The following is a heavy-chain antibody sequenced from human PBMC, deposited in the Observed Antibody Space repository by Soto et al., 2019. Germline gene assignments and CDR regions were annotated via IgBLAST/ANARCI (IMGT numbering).Heavy chain of an antibody. Sequence: ASVKVSCKASGYTFTSYYMHWVRQAPGRGLEWMGWISAYNGNTNYAQKLQGRVTMTTDTSTSTAYMELRSLRSDDTAVYYCARGGFRGNFDYWGQGTLVTVSS. CDR2: ISAYNGNT. CDR3: ARGGFRGNFDY. V-gene: IGHV1-18*04. J-gene: IGHJ4*02. CDR1: GYTFTSYY. D-gene: IGHD3-16*01.